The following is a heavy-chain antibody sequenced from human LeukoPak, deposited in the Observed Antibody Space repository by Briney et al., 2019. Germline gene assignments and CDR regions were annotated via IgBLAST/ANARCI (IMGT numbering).Heavy chain of an antibody. CDR1: GGSFSGYY. V-gene: IGHV4-34*01. D-gene: IGHD4-17*01. CDR2: INHSGST. Sequence: SETLSLTCAVYGGSFSGYYWSWIRQPPGKGLEWIGEINHSGSTNYNPSLKSRVTISVDTSKNQFSLKLSSVTAADTAVYYCARVRGRYGDYSASADYWGQGTLVTVSS. CDR3: ARVRGRYGDYSASADY. J-gene: IGHJ4*02.